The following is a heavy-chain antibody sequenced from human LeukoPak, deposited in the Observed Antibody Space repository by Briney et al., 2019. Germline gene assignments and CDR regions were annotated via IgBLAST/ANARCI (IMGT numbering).Heavy chain of an antibody. D-gene: IGHD5-18*01. J-gene: IGHJ6*03. V-gene: IGHV3-30*18. CDR1: GFTFSSYG. CDR2: ISYDGSNK. Sequence: PGRSLRLSCAASGFTFSSYGMHWVRQAPGKGLEWVAVISYDGSNKYYADSVKGRFTISRDNSKNTLYLQMNSLRAEDTAVYYCAKGYSYGYYYYYMDVWGKGTTVTVSS. CDR3: AKGYSYGYYYYYMDV.